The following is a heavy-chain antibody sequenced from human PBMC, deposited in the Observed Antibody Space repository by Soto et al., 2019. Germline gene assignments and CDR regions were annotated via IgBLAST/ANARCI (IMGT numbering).Heavy chain of an antibody. Sequence: EVQLVESGGGLVQPGGSLRLSCAASGFTFSSYSMNWVRQAPGKGLEWVSYISSSSSTIYYADSVKGRFTIPRDNAKNPLYLQMNSVRAEYTAVYYCAREDDYLNWFDPWGQGTLVTVSS. CDR2: ISSSSSTI. CDR3: AREDDYLNWFDP. V-gene: IGHV3-48*01. J-gene: IGHJ5*02. D-gene: IGHD4-17*01. CDR1: GFTFSSYS.